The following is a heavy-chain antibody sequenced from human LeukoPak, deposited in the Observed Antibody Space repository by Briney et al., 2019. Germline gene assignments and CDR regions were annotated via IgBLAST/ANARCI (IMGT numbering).Heavy chain of an antibody. CDR2: IKARAHGGTI. CDR1: GFTFINAW. Sequence: GGSLRLSCAASGFTFINAWMAWVRQAPGKGLEWVGRIKARAHGGTIEYAAPVKGRFTISRDDSKNTLYLQMNSLKTEDTAVYYCTTDGVGVEGATYDNWGQGTLVSVSS. J-gene: IGHJ4*02. CDR3: TTDGVGVEGATYDN. V-gene: IGHV3-15*01. D-gene: IGHD1-26*01.